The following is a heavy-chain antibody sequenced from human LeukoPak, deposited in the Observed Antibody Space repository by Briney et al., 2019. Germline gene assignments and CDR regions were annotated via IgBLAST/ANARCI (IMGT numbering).Heavy chain of an antibody. CDR1: GGTFSSYA. D-gene: IGHD6-13*01. Sequence: GSSVKVSCKASGGTFSSYAISWVRQAPGQGLEWMGRIIPILGIANYAQKFQGRVTITADKSTSTAYMELSSLRSEDTAVYYCAKDLGSDSSSPDYWGQGTLVTVSS. CDR2: IIPILGIA. CDR3: AKDLGSDSSSPDY. V-gene: IGHV1-69*04. J-gene: IGHJ4*02.